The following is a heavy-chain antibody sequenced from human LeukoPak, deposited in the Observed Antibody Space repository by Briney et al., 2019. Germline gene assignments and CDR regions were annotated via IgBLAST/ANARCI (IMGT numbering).Heavy chain of an antibody. D-gene: IGHD1-14*01. CDR1: GFTVSTNV. CDR2: IYSGDTT. Sequence: PGGSLRLSSAASGFTVSTNVMSWGRQAPGKGLDWVSAIYSGDTTYYADSVKGRFTISRDNSKNTLYLQMNSLRPEDTTLYYCARHRIPEDDGFSAPLSSVFPAPLSNWGQGTLVTVS. V-gene: IGHV3-53*01. J-gene: IGHJ4*02. CDR3: ARHRIPEDDGFSAPLSSVFPAPLSN.